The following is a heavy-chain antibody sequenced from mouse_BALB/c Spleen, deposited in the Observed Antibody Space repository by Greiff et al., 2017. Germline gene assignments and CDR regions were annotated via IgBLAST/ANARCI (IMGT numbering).Heavy chain of an antibody. D-gene: IGHD3-2*01. Sequence: DVHLVESGGGLVQPGGSLKLSCAASGFTFSSYGMSWVRQTPDKRLELVATINSNGGSTYYPDSVKGRFTISRDNAKNTLYLEMSSLRSEDTAMYYCARDRRDSSGSYYFDYWGQGTTLTVSS. V-gene: IGHV5-6-3*01. CDR3: ARDRRDSSGSYYFDY. CDR1: GFTFSSYG. J-gene: IGHJ2*01. CDR2: INSNGGST.